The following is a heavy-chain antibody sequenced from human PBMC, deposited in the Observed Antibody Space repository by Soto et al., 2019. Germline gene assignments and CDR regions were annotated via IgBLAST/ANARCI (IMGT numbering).Heavy chain of an antibody. Sequence: SETMSPTFAVSGDSITTSNWWSWVRQPPGKGLEWIGEVHHRGGTNYNPSHKSRLTISVDKSKDQFSLKLCSVTAGDTAVYYCARGAYARSFFDWGRGTLVTVSS. D-gene: IGHD2-2*01. CDR2: VHHRGGT. V-gene: IGHV4-4*02. J-gene: IGHJ4*02. CDR3: ARGAYARSFFD. CDR1: GDSITTSNW.